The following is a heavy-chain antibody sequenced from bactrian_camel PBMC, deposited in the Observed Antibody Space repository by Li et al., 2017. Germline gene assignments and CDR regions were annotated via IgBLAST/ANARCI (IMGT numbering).Heavy chain of an antibody. Sequence: HVQLVESGGGLVQPGGSLRLSCAASGFTFSNAYMSWVRQAPGERLEWVSGTDDGGTYYADSVKGRFTMSRDNAKNTLYLQMNSLKTEDTAVYYCAAGGSSWWCTDWGQGTQVTVS. J-gene: IGHJ4*01. CDR2: TDDGGT. CDR3: AAGGSSWWCTD. CDR1: GFTFSNAY. V-gene: IGHV3S1*01. D-gene: IGHD6*01.